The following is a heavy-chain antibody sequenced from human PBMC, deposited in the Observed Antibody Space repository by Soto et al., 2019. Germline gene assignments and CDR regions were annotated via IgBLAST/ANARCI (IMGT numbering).Heavy chain of an antibody. CDR1: GGSMNTNTYY. CDR2: MSLSGST. D-gene: IGHD3-16*01. Sequence: SETLSITCAVSGGSMNTNTYYWGWIRQPPGKGLEWIGSMSLSGSTHYNPSLKSRLTISLDMSKNHFSLNLRSVTAADTAVFYCLGQFYVGGGGYFQHWGQGTPVTVSS. V-gene: IGHV4-39*02. J-gene: IGHJ1*01. CDR3: LGQFYVGGGGYFQH.